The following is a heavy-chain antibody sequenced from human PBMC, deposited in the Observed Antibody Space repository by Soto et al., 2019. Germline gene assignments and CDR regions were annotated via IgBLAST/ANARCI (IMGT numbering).Heavy chain of an antibody. Sequence: GGSLRLSCAASGFTFSSYGMHWVRQAPGKGLEWVAVIWYGGSNKYYADSVKGRFTISRDNSKNTLYLQMNSLRAEDTAVYYCAKDYLYSGGYYFDYWGQGPLVTVSS. CDR3: AKDYLYSGGYYFDY. CDR2: IWYGGSNK. D-gene: IGHD5-12*01. V-gene: IGHV3-33*06. CDR1: GFTFSSYG. J-gene: IGHJ4*02.